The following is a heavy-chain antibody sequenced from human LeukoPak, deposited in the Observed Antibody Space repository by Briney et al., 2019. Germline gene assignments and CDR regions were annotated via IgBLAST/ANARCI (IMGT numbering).Heavy chain of an antibody. CDR2: IYPRDGST. V-gene: IGHV1-46*01. CDR3: ARDQEGFDY. Sequence: VASVKVSCKASGYTFTNNYLHWVRQAPGQGLEWMGMIYPRDGSTSYAQNFQGRVTVTRDTSTTTVHIELRGLRSEDTAVYYCARDQEGFDYWGQGTVVTVSS. J-gene: IGHJ4*02. CDR1: GYTFTNNY.